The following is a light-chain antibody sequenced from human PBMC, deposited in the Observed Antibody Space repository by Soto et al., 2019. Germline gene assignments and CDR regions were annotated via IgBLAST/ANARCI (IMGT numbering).Light chain of an antibody. J-gene: IGKJ2*01. V-gene: IGKV3-11*01. Sequence: EIVLTQSPATLSLSPGERATLSCRASQSVSSYLAWYQQKPGQAPRLLIYDASNRATGIPARFSGSWSTTVFTLIISIVDAEDFVVYYCQQRNNVYTFGQGTKLDIK. CDR1: QSVSSY. CDR3: QQRNNVYT. CDR2: DAS.